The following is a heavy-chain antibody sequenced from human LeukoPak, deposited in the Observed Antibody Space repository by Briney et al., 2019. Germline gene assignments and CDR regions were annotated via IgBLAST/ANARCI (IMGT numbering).Heavy chain of an antibody. CDR2: IIPIFGTA. CDR1: GGTFSSYA. V-gene: IGHV1-69*06. Sequence: SVKVSCKASGGTFSSYAISWVRQAPGQGLEWMGGIIPIFGTANYAQKFQGRVTITADKSTSTAYMELSSLRSEDTAVYYCARGTITIFGVATYYFDYWGQGTLVTVSS. D-gene: IGHD3-3*01. CDR3: ARGTITIFGVATYYFDY. J-gene: IGHJ4*02.